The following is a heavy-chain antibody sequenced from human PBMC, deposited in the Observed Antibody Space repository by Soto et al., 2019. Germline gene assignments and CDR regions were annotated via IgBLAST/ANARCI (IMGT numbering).Heavy chain of an antibody. Sequence: QVQLVQSGAEVKKPGSSVKVSCKASGGTFSSYAISWVRQAPGQGLEWMGGIIPIFGTANYAQKFQGRVTITADESTSTAYMELSSLRSEDTAVYYCARDPTYYDFWSGYRFDHWGQGTLVTVSS. J-gene: IGHJ4*02. CDR2: IIPIFGTA. V-gene: IGHV1-69*12. CDR3: ARDPTYYDFWSGYRFDH. D-gene: IGHD3-3*01. CDR1: GGTFSSYA.